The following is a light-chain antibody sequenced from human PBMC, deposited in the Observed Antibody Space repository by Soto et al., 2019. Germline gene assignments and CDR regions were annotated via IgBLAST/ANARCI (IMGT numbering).Light chain of an antibody. V-gene: IGLV2-8*01. CDR1: SSDVGAYDY. Sequence: QSVLTQPPSASGSPGQSVTISCPGTSSDVGAYDYVSWYQQHPGKAPKLMIYEINKRPSGVPDRFSGSKSGNTASLTVSGLQAEDEADYYCSSFAGSNNFPYVFGTGTKVTVL. CDR3: SSFAGSNNFPYV. J-gene: IGLJ1*01. CDR2: EIN.